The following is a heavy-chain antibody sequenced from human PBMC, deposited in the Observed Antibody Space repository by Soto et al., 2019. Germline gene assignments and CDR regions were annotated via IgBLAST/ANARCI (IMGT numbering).Heavy chain of an antibody. V-gene: IGHV4-59*01. Sequence: SATLSLTCTASRGSIHSYCCTLILQPPGKGLEWLGYIFYSGSTFYNPSLKSRVTISIHTSKSQFSLQLTSVTAADTSVYYCARGAADTAMVDAWRQGTLVLV. CDR2: IFYSGST. CDR3: ARGAADTAMVDA. CDR1: RGSIHSYC. J-gene: IGHJ5*02. D-gene: IGHD5-18*01.